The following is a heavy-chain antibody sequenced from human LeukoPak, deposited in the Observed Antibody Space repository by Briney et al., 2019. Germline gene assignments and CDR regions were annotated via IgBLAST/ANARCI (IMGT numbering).Heavy chain of an antibody. CDR2: INPNSGGT. CDR1: GYTFTGYY. V-gene: IGHV1-2*02. D-gene: IGHD2-15*01. J-gene: IGHJ6*02. CDR3: ARGPTVVVVAARYYYYGMDV. Sequence: ASVKVSCKASGYTFTGYYMHWVRQAPGQGLEWMGWINPNSGGTNYAQKFQGRVTMTRDTSISTAYMELSRLRSDDTAVYYCARGPTVVVVAARYYYYGMDVWGQGTTVTFSS.